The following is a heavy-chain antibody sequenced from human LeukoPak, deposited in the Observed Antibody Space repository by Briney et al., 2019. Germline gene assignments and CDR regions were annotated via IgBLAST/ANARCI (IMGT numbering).Heavy chain of an antibody. Sequence: ASVKVSCKASGYTFTGYYMHWVRQAPGQGLEWVGWINTNSGGTYYAQKFQGRVTMTRGTSISTAYMELSRLRSDDTAVYYCARGHRSGQMYYFDYWGQGTLVTVSS. CDR1: GYTFTGYY. J-gene: IGHJ4*02. CDR2: INTNSGGT. V-gene: IGHV1-2*02. D-gene: IGHD5-12*01. CDR3: ARGHRSGQMYYFDY.